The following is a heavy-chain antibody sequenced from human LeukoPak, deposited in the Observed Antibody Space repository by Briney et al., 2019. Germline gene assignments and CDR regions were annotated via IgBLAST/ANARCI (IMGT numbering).Heavy chain of an antibody. CDR1: GGSISSYY. J-gene: IGHJ4*02. V-gene: IGHV4-59*01. Sequence: SETLSLTCTVSGGSISSYYWSWIRQPPGKGLEWIGYIYYSGSTNYNPSLKSRVTISVDTSKNQFSLKLSSVTAAHTAVYYCASGSSGWHDYWGQGTLVTVSS. CDR3: ASGSSGWHDY. CDR2: IYYSGST. D-gene: IGHD6-19*01.